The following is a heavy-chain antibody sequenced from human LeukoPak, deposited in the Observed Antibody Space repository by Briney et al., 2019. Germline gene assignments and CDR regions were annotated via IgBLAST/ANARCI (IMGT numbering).Heavy chain of an antibody. Sequence: PSETLSLTCIVSGRSISSISSNNYHWGWIRQPPGKGLEWIGSIYYSGSTYYNPSLKSRVTISVDPSKNQFSLKLSSVTAADRALSYCAREMGVVTAHGIDVWGQGTTGTVSS. CDR3: AREMGVVTAHGIDV. J-gene: IGHJ6*02. CDR2: IYYSGST. V-gene: IGHV4-39*02. D-gene: IGHD4-23*01. CDR1: GRSISSISSNNYH.